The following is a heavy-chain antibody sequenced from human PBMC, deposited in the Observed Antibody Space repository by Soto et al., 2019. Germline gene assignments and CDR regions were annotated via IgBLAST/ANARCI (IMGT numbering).Heavy chain of an antibody. V-gene: IGHV1-3*01. D-gene: IGHD2-21*01. CDR2: INVGNGNT. Sequence: ASVKVSCKASGYTFTSHTIHWVRQAPGQSFEWLGRINVGNGNTRSSHKFQDRVTIDRDTSASTVSMEVSSLRSEDTAIYFCARVAMATTTKGIFYYDYWGQGTLVTVSS. J-gene: IGHJ4*02. CDR1: GYTFTSHT. CDR3: ARVAMATTTKGIFYYDY.